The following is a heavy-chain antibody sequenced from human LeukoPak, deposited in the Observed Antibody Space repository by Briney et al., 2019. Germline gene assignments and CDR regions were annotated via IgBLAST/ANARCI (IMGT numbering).Heavy chain of an antibody. CDR1: GGSVTSYY. Sequence: SETLSLTCTVSGGSVTSYYWSWIRQPPGKGLEWVGYIYSSGSTTYNPSLKSRVTISVDTSNNQFSLKLTSVTAADTAVYYCARRAVAKIYFDYWGQGTLVTDSS. CDR2: IYSSGST. D-gene: IGHD6-19*01. V-gene: IGHV4-59*08. CDR3: ARRAVAKIYFDY. J-gene: IGHJ4*02.